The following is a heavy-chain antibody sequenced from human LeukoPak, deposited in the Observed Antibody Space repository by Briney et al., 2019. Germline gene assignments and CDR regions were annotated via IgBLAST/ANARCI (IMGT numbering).Heavy chain of an antibody. Sequence: PGGSLRLSCAASGFSYSSYGMHWVRQAPGKGLEWVAFIRDDGGNIHYADSVKGRFTISRGNSKNTLYLQMKSLRAEDTALYYCAKEDAPLGGRPKNWGQGTLVTVSS. CDR2: IRDDGGNI. CDR1: GFSYSSYG. D-gene: IGHD3-16*01. V-gene: IGHV3-30*02. J-gene: IGHJ4*02. CDR3: AKEDAPLGGRPKN.